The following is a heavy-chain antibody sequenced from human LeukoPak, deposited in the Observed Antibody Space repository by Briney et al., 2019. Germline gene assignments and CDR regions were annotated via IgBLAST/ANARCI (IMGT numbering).Heavy chain of an antibody. V-gene: IGHV3-21*01. CDR3: ARDRVVGEHGLKDHSNFQH. CDR1: GFTFSSYS. D-gene: IGHD1-26*01. Sequence: PGGSLRLSCAASGFTFSSYSMNWVRQAPGKGLEWVSSISSSSSYIYYADSVKGRFTISRDNAKNSLYLQMNSLRAEDTAVYYCARDRVVGEHGLKDHSNFQHWGQGTLVTVSS. CDR2: ISSSSSYI. J-gene: IGHJ1*01.